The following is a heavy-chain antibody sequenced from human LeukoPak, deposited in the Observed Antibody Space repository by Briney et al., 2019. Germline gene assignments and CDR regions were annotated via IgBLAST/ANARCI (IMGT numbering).Heavy chain of an antibody. V-gene: IGHV4-34*01. Sequence: PGGSLRLSCEASGFIFSSSSMNWVRQAPGKGLEWIGEINHSGSTNYNPSLKSRVTISVDTSKNQFSLKLSSVTAADTAVYYCARVPWLVRAHWYFDLWGRGTLVTVSS. J-gene: IGHJ2*01. CDR2: INHSGST. D-gene: IGHD6-19*01. CDR1: GFIFSSSS. CDR3: ARVPWLVRAHWYFDL.